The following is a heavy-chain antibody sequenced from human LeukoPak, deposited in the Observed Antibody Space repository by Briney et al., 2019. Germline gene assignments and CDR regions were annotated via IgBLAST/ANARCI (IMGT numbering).Heavy chain of an antibody. CDR1: GFTFSSFA. V-gene: IGHV3-23*01. Sequence: PGGSLRLSCTVSGFTFSSFAMSWVRQAPGKGLEWVSTITGGSSAKHYADSVKGRFTISRDNSKDTLYLQMHSLRAEDTAVYFCAKDTPLTTYTSGWSSNSFDYWGQGTLVAVSS. D-gene: IGHD6-19*01. CDR3: AKDTPLTTYTSGWSSNSFDY. J-gene: IGHJ4*02. CDR2: ITGGSSAK.